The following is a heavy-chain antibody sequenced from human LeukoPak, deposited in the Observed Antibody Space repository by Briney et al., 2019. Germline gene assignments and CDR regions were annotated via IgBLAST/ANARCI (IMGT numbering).Heavy chain of an antibody. J-gene: IGHJ4*02. Sequence: SETLSLTCNVSGGSITNFYWNWIRQPPGKSLEWIGYSYYDGSTNYNTSLKSRVTLSVDTSTNQFSLKLRSVTAADTALYYCARGLVNGFDSWGQGTRVTVSS. CDR3: ARGLVNGFDS. CDR1: GGSITNFY. D-gene: IGHD2-21*01. CDR2: SYYDGST. V-gene: IGHV4-59*01.